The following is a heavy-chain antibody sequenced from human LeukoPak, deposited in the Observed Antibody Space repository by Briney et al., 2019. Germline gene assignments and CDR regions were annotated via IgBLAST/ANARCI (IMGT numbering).Heavy chain of an antibody. CDR3: AKKSSGWYGWFDP. CDR1: GGSIFSSSYY. CDR2: IYYSGST. J-gene: IGHJ5*02. D-gene: IGHD6-19*01. V-gene: IGHV4-39*01. Sequence: PSETLSLTCPVSGGSIFSSSYYWAWIRQPPGKGLEWIGSIYYSGSTYYNPSLKSRVTISVDTSKNQFSLKLSSVTAADTAVYYCAKKSSGWYGWFDPWGEGTLVTVSS.